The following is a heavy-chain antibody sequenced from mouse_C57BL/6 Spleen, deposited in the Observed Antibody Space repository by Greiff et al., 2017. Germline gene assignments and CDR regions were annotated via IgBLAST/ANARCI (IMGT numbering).Heavy chain of an antibody. CDR3: ARSGGIYYDYEGFAY. J-gene: IGHJ3*01. CDR2: LDPNSGGT. CDR1: GYTFPSYW. Sequence: QVQLQQPGAELVQPGASVKLSCKASGYTFPSYWLHWVKQRPGRGLAWIGRLDPNSGGTKYSEKFKSKATLTVYKPSSTAYMQLSSLTSEDAAVYYCARSGGIYYDYEGFAYWGQGTLVTVSA. D-gene: IGHD2-4*01. V-gene: IGHV1-72*01.